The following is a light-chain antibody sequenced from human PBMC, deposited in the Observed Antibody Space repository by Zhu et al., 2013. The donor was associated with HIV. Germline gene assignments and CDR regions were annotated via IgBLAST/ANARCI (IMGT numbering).Light chain of an antibody. Sequence: DIVMIQSPLSLPVTPGEPASISCRSSRSLLRSNGFNYLDWYLQKPGQSPQLLIYLGSNQASGVPDRFRGSGSGTNFTLTISRVEAEDVGVYYCMQALLAPDTFGQGTKVEI. CDR1: RSLLRSNGFNY. V-gene: IGKV2-28*01. CDR3: MQALLAPDT. CDR2: LGS. J-gene: IGKJ1*01.